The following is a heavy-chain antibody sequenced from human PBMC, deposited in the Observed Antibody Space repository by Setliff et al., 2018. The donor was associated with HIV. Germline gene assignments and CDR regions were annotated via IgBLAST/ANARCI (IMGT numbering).Heavy chain of an antibody. CDR2: IYHSGTT. CDR1: GGSISSGSFY. Sequence: SETLSLTCTVSGGSISSGSFYWGWIRQPPGKGLEWIGTIYHSGTTYYNPSLKSRVTISVDTSRNQFSMKLSSVTAADTTMYYCARWVTTPTKGAFDIWGQGTVVTVSS. CDR3: ARWVTTPTKGAFDI. V-gene: IGHV4-39*01. J-gene: IGHJ3*02. D-gene: IGHD3-22*01.